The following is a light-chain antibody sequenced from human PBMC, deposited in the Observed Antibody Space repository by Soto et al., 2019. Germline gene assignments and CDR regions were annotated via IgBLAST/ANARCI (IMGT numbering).Light chain of an antibody. Sequence: QSALTQPPSASGSPGQSVTISCTGTSSDIGAYNYVSWYQQHPGKAPKLMISEVSKRPSGVPDRFSGSKSSNTASLTVSGLQAEDEADYYCNSYAGSNNWVFGGGTKVTVL. J-gene: IGLJ3*02. CDR2: EVS. CDR3: NSYAGSNNWV. CDR1: SSDIGAYNY. V-gene: IGLV2-8*01.